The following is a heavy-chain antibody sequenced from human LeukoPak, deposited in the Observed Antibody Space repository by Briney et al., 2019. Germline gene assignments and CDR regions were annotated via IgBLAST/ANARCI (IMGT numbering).Heavy chain of an antibody. CDR1: GFTVSSNY. D-gene: IGHD2-2*01. Sequence: GALRLSFAASGFTVSSNYMSWVRQAPGKGLEWVSVIYSGGSTYYADSVKGRFTISRDNSKNTLSLQMNSLRAEDTAVYYCARELPSAYYMDVWGKGTTVTVSS. J-gene: IGHJ6*03. V-gene: IGHV3-53*01. CDR3: ARELPSAYYMDV. CDR2: IYSGGST.